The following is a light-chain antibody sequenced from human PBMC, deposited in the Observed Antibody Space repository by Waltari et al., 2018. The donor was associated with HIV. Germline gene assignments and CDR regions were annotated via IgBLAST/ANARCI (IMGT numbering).Light chain of an antibody. CDR2: HEI. CDR3: QAWDNGVAV. V-gene: IGLV3-1*01. CDR1: NLGNKY. Sequence: SFELTQPPSVSVPPGQTATIPCSGDNLGNKYALWYQQKPGQSPVLIIYHEIRRPSGLPERFFGSNSGNTATRTIRGTQATDEADEYCQAWDNGVAVFGGGTKLTVL. J-gene: IGLJ2*01.